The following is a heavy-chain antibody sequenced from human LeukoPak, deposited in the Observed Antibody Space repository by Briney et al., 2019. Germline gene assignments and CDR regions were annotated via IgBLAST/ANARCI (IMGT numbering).Heavy chain of an antibody. CDR1: GGSISSYY. D-gene: IGHD4-17*01. J-gene: IGHJ6*03. V-gene: IGHV4-59*12. CDR3: ARGKAKDYGDYYYYYYYMDV. Sequence: PSETLSLTCTVSGGSISSYYWSWIRQPPGKGLEWIGYIYYSGSTNYNPSLKSRVTISVDTSKNQFSLKLSSVTAADTAVYYCARGKAKDYGDYYYYYYYMDVWGKGTTVTVSS. CDR2: IYYSGST.